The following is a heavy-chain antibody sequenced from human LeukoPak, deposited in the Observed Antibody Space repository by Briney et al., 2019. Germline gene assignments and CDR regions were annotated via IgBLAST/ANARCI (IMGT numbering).Heavy chain of an antibody. D-gene: IGHD5-24*01. CDR1: GGSISSGSYY. J-gene: IGHJ4*02. V-gene: IGHV4-39*01. CDR3: ARRLLGLGDGYKFAYFDY. Sequence: SETLSLTCTVSGGSISSGSYYWGWIRQPPGKGLEWIGSIYYSGSTYYNPSLKSRVTISVDTSKNQFSLKLSSVTAADTAVYYCARRLLGLGDGYKFAYFDYWGQGTLVTVSS. CDR2: IYYSGST.